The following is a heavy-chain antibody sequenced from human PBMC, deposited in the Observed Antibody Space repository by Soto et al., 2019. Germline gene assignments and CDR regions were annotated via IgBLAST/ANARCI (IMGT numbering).Heavy chain of an antibody. J-gene: IGHJ6*02. D-gene: IGHD3-3*01. CDR2: ISYDGSNK. CDR1: GFTFSSYG. V-gene: IGHV3-30*18. CDR3: AKDLRFLEWLFPYGMDV. Sequence: QPGGSLRLSCAASGFTFSSYGMHWVRQAPGKGLEWVAVISYDGSNKYYADSVKGRFTISRDNSKNTLYLQMNSLRAEDTAVYYCAKDLRFLEWLFPYGMDVWGQGTTVTVSS.